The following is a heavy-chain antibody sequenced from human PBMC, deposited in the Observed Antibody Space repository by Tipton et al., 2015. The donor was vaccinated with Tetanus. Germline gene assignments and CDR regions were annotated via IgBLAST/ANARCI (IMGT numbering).Heavy chain of an antibody. Sequence: TLSLTCTVSGGSISSYYWSWIRQPPGKGLEWIGYIYYSGSTNYNPSLKSRVTISVDTSKNQFSLKLSSVTAADTAVYYCASSVLSFGELFCGMDVWGRGSSVTVSS. CDR3: ASSVLSFGELFCGMDV. CDR1: GGSISSYY. J-gene: IGHJ6*02. CDR2: IYYSGST. D-gene: IGHD3-10*01. V-gene: IGHV4-59*01.